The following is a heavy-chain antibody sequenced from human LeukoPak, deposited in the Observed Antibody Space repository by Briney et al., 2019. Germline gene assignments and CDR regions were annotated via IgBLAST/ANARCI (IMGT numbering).Heavy chain of an antibody. V-gene: IGHV3-23*01. CDR2: ISSSGYST. J-gene: IGHJ4*02. CDR3: AKRDYSNYLGY. Sequence: PGGSLRLSCAASGFTFNSYVMKWVRQAPGKGLEWVSSISSSGYSTFYADSVKGRFPISRDNSKNTLYLQMNSLRADDTAVYYCAKRDYSNYLGYWGQGTLVTVSS. CDR1: GFTFNSYV. D-gene: IGHD4-11*01.